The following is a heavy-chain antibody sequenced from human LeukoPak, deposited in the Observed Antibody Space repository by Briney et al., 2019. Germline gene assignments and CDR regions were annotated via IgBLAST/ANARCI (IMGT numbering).Heavy chain of an antibody. J-gene: IGHJ4*02. CDR1: GGSISSSSYY. D-gene: IGHD3-10*01. V-gene: IGHV4-39*01. CDR3: ASSSKARYYGSGRPNHPFDY. CDR2: IYYSGST. Sequence: PSETLSLTCTVSGGSISSSSYYWGWIRQPPGKGLEWIGSIYYSGSTYYNPSLKSRVTISVDTSKNQFSLKLSSVTAADTAVYYCASSSKARYYGSGRPNHPFDYWGQGTLVTVSS.